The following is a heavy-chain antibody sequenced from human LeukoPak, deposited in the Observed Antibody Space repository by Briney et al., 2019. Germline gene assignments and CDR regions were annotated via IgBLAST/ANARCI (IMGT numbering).Heavy chain of an antibody. V-gene: IGHV4-4*09. CDR1: GGSISSYY. Sequence: SETLSLTCTVSGGSISSYYWSWIRQPPGKGLEWIGYIYTSGSTNYNPSLKSRVTISVDTSKNQFSQKLSSVTAADTAVYYCARRGDYAFDYWGQGTLVTVSS. D-gene: IGHD4-17*01. CDR2: IYTSGST. CDR3: ARRGDYAFDY. J-gene: IGHJ4*02.